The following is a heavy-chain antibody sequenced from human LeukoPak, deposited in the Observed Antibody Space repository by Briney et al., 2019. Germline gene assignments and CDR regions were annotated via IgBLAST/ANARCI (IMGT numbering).Heavy chain of an antibody. CDR3: PGMVRGVNNWFDP. J-gene: IGHJ5*02. CDR2: ISGSGDST. CDR1: GFTFSSYA. V-gene: IGHV3-23*01. D-gene: IGHD3-10*01. Sequence: GGSLRLSCAASGFTFSSYAMSWVRQAPGKGLEWVSAISGSGDSTYYADSVKGRFTISRDNSKNTLYLQMNSLRAEDTAVYYCPGMVRGVNNWFDPWGQGTLITVSS.